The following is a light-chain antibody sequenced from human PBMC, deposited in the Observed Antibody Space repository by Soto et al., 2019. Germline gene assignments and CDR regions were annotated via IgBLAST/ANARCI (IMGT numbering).Light chain of an antibody. Sequence: DLQMTQSPSSLSASVGDRVTITCRARQGISTYLVWYQQRQGRAPKLLIYDASSLLSGVPSRFSGSGSGTDFTLTISSLQPEDFATYYCQQSYRTPYTFGQGTKLETK. CDR3: QQSYRTPYT. J-gene: IGKJ2*01. V-gene: IGKV1-39*01. CDR1: QGISTY. CDR2: DAS.